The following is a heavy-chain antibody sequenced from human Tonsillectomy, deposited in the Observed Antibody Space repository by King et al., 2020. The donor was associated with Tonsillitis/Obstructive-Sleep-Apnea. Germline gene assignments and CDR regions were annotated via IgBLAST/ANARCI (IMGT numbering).Heavy chain of an antibody. CDR1: GFTFSSYA. Sequence: HVQLVESGGGVVQPGRSLRLSCAASGFTFSSYAMHWVRQAPGKGLEWVAVISYDGSNKYYADSVKGRFTISRDNSKNTLYLQMNSLRAEDTAVYYCARSYYDYIWGSSHPNHHWGQGTLVTVSS. V-gene: IGHV3-30*01. CDR2: ISYDGSNK. J-gene: IGHJ5*02. CDR3: ARSYYDYIWGSSHPNHH. D-gene: IGHD3-16*01.